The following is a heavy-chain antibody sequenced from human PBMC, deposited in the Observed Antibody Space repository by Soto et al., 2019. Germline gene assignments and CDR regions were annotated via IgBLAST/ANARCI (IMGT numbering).Heavy chain of an antibody. CDR1: GSTFTGYY. D-gene: IGHD3-3*01. J-gene: IGHJ5*02. CDR2: INPNSGGT. Sequence: ASVKVSCKASGSTFTGYYMHWVRQAPGQGLEWMGWINPNSGGTNYAQKFQGRVTMTRDTSISTAYMELSRLSSDDTAVYYCARDRRALTIFGVVSLDPWGQGTLVTVSS. CDR3: ARDRRALTIFGVVSLDP. V-gene: IGHV1-2*02.